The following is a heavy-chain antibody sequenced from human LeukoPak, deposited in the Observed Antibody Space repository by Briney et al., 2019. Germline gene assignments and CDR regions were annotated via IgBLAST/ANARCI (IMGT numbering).Heavy chain of an antibody. CDR1: GGTFSSYT. Sequence: SVKVSCKASGGTFSSYTISWVRQAPGQGLEWMGRIIPILGIANYAQKFQGRVTITPDKSTSTAYMELSSLRSEDTAVYYCAANAVSRDGYNFDYWGQGTLVTVSS. CDR3: AANAVSRDGYNFDY. J-gene: IGHJ4*02. V-gene: IGHV1-69*02. CDR2: IIPILGIA. D-gene: IGHD5-24*01.